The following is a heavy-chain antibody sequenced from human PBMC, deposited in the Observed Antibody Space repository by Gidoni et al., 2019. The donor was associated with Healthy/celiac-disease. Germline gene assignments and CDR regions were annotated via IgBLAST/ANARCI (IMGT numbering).Heavy chain of an antibody. V-gene: IGHV3-49*05. CDR3: TREGGYSGYEFDY. CDR2: TRSKAYGGTT. J-gene: IGHJ4*02. D-gene: IGHD5-12*01. CDR1: GFTFWYYA. Sequence: EVQLVESGGALVNPGRSVRLSCTVSGFTFWYYAMSWFRQAPGEGLAWVGFTRSKAYGGTTEYAASVKGRFTISRDDSKSIAYLQMNSLKTEDTAVYYCTREGGYSGYEFDYWGLGTLVTVSS.